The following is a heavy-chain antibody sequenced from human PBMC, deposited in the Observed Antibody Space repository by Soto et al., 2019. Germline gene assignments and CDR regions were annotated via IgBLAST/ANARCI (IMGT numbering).Heavy chain of an antibody. Sequence: QVQLLESGGGVVQPGRSLRLSCAASGFTFSSYAMNWVRQAPGKGLEWVAVISYDGRNTNYADSVKGRFAISRDNFNNTLFLEMNSLRAEDTAVYFCARDRTTRRYTYRPSLDFWGQGTLVTVSS. D-gene: IGHD5-18*01. CDR2: ISYDGRNT. CDR1: GFTFSSYA. CDR3: ARDRTTRRYTYRPSLDF. V-gene: IGHV3-30*09. J-gene: IGHJ4*02.